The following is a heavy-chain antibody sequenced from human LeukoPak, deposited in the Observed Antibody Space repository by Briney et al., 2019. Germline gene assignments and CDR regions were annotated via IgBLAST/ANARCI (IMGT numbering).Heavy chain of an antibody. CDR3: ARDLQLYAGFDP. CDR2: IYTSGST. V-gene: IGHV4-4*07. D-gene: IGHD2-8*01. CDR1: GGSISSYY. Sequence: SETLSLTCTVSGGSISSYYRSWIRQPAGEGLEWIGRIYTSGSTNYNPSLKSRVTISVDTSKNQFSLKLSSVTAADTAVYYCARDLQLYAGFDPWGQGTLVTVSS. J-gene: IGHJ5*02.